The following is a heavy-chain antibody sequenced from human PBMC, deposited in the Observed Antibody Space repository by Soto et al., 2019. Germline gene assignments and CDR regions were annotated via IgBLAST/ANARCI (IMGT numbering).Heavy chain of an antibody. Sequence: GGSLRLSCAASGFTFSSYAMHWVRQAPGKGLEWVAVISYDGSNKYYADSVKGRFTISRDNSKNTLYLQMNSLRAEDTAVYYCAKGYVYYGMDVWGQGTTVTVS. CDR2: ISYDGSNK. CDR3: AKGYVYYGMDV. CDR1: GFTFSSYA. J-gene: IGHJ6*02. D-gene: IGHD1-1*01. V-gene: IGHV3-30-3*01.